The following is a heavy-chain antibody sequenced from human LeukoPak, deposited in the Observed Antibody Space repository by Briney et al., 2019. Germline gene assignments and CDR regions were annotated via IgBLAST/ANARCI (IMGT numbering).Heavy chain of an antibody. CDR1: GFTFSSYW. CDR2: IDSDGSST. J-gene: IGHJ4*02. CDR3: ARGAYYDFWSGPIPPPVDY. D-gene: IGHD3-3*01. V-gene: IGHV3-74*01. Sequence: GGSARLSCAASGFTFSSYWMHWVRQAPGKGLVWVSRIDSDGSSTSYADSVKGRFTISRDNAKNTLYLQMNSLRAEDTAVYYCARGAYYDFWSGPIPPPVDYWGQGTLVTVSS.